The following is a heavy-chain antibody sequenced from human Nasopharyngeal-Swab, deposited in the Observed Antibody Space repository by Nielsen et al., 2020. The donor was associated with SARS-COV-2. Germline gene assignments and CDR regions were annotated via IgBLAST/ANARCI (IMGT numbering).Heavy chain of an antibody. CDR2: ISAYSGNK. J-gene: IGHJ4*02. D-gene: IGHD3-22*01. Sequence: ASVKVSCKASGHTFVGYGISWVRQAPGQGLEWMGWISAYSGNKIHAEKFQGRVTMTRDTSTSTVYMELSSLRSEDTAVYYCASQTYYDDSRGDYFDHWGQGTLVTVSS. CDR1: GHTFVGYG. CDR3: ASQTYYDDSRGDYFDH. V-gene: IGHV1-18*04.